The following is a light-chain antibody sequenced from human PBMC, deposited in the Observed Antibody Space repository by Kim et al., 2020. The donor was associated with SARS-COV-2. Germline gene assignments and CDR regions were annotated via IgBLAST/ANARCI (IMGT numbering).Light chain of an antibody. CDR2: NNN. V-gene: IGLV1-44*01. J-gene: IGLJ3*02. CDR1: SSNIGSNS. Sequence: QSVLTQPPSASVTPGQRVTISCSGSSSNIGSNSVNWYQQVPGTAPKVLIYNNNQRPSGVPDRFSASKSGTSASLAISGLQSEDEADYYCASWDDTLSGWVFGGGTQLTV. CDR3: ASWDDTLSGWV.